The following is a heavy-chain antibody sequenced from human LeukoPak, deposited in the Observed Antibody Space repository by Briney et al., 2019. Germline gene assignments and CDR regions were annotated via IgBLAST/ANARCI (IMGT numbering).Heavy chain of an antibody. V-gene: IGHV4-34*01. CDR2: ISHSGTT. CDR1: GGSFSDYQ. J-gene: IGHJ3*02. Sequence: SETLSLTCAVSGGSFSDYQWNWIRQSPGKGLEWLGDISHSGTTTYNLSLKNRLTISIDTSRNQFSLKLRSVTAADTAVYYCARGLVWRFLLDSRRDSFDIWGQGTITTVSS. D-gene: IGHD6-6*01. CDR3: ARGLVWRFLLDSRRDSFDI.